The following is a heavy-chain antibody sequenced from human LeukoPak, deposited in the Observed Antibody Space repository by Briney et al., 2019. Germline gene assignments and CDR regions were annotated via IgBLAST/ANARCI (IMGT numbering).Heavy chain of an antibody. CDR3: TRHKDDFWSGRYYYYMDV. V-gene: IGHV3-73*01. J-gene: IGHJ6*03. D-gene: IGHD3-3*01. CDR1: GFTFSGSA. CDR2: IRSKANSYAT. Sequence: GGSLRLSCAASGFTFSGSAMHWVRQASGKGLEWVGRIRSKANSYATAYAASGKGRFTISRDDSKNTAYLQMNSLKTEDTAVYYCTRHKDDFWSGRYYYYMDVWGKGTTVTVSS.